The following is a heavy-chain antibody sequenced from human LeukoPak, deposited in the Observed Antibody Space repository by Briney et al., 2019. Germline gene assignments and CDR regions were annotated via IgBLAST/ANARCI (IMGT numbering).Heavy chain of an antibody. CDR1: GGSISSYY. CDR3: AIVGYSYEVDY. Sequence: SETLSLTCTVSGGSISSYYWSWIRQPPGKGLEWIGYIYYSGSTNYNPSLKSRVTISVDTSKNQFSLKLSSVTAADTAVYYCAIVGYSYEVDYWGQGTLVTVSS. V-gene: IGHV4-59*01. D-gene: IGHD5-18*01. J-gene: IGHJ4*02. CDR2: IYYSGST.